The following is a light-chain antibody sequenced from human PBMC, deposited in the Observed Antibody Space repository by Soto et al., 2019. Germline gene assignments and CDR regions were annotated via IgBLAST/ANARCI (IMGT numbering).Light chain of an antibody. CDR2: GAD. CDR1: QSVTSSY. J-gene: IGKJ1*01. Sequence: EFVLTQYPGTLSLSLGERATLSCRASQSVTSSYLAWYQQKPGQAPRLLIYGADARATGIPDRFSGSLSGTDFTLTISRLEPEDFAVYFCQQYGSTLWTFGQGTKVDIK. CDR3: QQYGSTLWT. V-gene: IGKV3-20*01.